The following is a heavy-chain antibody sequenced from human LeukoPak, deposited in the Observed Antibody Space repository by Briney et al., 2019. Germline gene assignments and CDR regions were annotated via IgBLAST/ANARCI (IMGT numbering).Heavy chain of an antibody. V-gene: IGHV1-18*04. Sequence: ASVKVSCKTSGYTFFSYGITWVRQSPVQGVEWMGWISADSGNTHYGKEYQGRVTMTKDTSTSTVYMELGSLRSDDTAIYYCARDSYRSGSSDFWGQGTLVTVSS. CDR2: ISADSGNT. CDR3: ARDSYRSGSSDF. J-gene: IGHJ4*02. D-gene: IGHD6-19*01. CDR1: GYTFFSYG.